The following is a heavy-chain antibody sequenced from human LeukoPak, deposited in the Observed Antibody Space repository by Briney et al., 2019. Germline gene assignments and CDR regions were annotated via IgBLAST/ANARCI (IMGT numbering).Heavy chain of an antibody. V-gene: IGHV4-34*03. CDR3: IRNNYYALGTHNFDY. D-gene: IGHD3-10*01. CDR1: GGSFSGYY. J-gene: IGHJ4*01. CDR2: INHSGST. Sequence: KPSETLSLTCAVYGGSFSGYYWSWIRQPPGKGLEWIGEINHSGSTNYNPSLKSRVTISLDKSRNHFSLDLRSVTAADTAIYYCIRNNYYALGTHNFDYWGHGILVTVSP.